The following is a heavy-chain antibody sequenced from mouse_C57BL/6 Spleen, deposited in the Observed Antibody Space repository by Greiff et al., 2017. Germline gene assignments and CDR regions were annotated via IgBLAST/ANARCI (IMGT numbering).Heavy chain of an antibody. CDR2: IYPGDGDT. CDR1: GYAFSSSW. D-gene: IGHD4-1*01. V-gene: IGHV1-82*01. J-gene: IGHJ2*01. CDR3: ARAGLGQDY. Sequence: QVQLQQSGPELVKPGASVKISCKASGYAFSSSWMHWVKQRPGQGLEWIGRIYPGDGDTNYNGKFKGKATLTADKSSSTAYMQLSSLTSEDSAVYFCARAGLGQDYWGQGTTLTVSS.